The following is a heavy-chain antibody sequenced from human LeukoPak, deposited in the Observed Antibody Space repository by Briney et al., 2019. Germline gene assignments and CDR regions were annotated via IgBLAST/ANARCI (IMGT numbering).Heavy chain of an antibody. V-gene: IGHV4-59*01. Sequence: PSETLSLTCTVSGGSICSYYWSWIRQPPGKGLEWIGYIYYSGSTNYNPSLKSRVTISVDTSKNQFSLKLSSVTAADTAVYYCARDEFALQSGYYYYYMDVWGKGTTVTVSS. CDR2: IYYSGST. D-gene: IGHD4-11*01. J-gene: IGHJ6*03. CDR1: GGSICSYY. CDR3: ARDEFALQSGYYYYYMDV.